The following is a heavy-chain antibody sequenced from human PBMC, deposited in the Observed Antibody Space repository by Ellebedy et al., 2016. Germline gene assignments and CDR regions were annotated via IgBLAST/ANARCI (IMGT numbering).Heavy chain of an antibody. D-gene: IGHD3-3*01. Sequence: SETLSLXXSVSGGSINSGDYYWSWIRQPPGQGLKWLGYIYYSGTTYYNTSLKSRITISVDTSKNQFSLRLSSVTAADTAVYFCARETDFWSDSSYFDYWGQGILVTISS. CDR3: ARETDFWSDSSYFDY. V-gene: IGHV4-30-4*01. CDR1: GGSINSGDYY. J-gene: IGHJ4*02. CDR2: IYYSGTT.